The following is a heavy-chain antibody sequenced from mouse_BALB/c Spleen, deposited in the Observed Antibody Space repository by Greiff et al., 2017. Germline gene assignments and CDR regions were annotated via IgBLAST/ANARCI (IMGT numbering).Heavy chain of an antibody. V-gene: IGHV3-2*02. Sequence: EVKLMESGPGLVKPSQSLSLTCTVTGFSITSDYAWNCIRQFPGNKLEWMGYISYSGSTSYNPSLKSRISITRDTSKNQFFLQLNSVTTEDTATYYCAGSRGSTLAYRGQGTLVTVSA. D-gene: IGHD1-1*01. J-gene: IGHJ3*01. CDR2: ISYSGST. CDR1: GFSITSDYA. CDR3: AGSRGSTLAY.